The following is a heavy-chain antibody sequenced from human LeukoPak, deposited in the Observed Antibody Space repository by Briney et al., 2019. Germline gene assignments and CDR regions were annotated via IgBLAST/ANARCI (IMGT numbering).Heavy chain of an antibody. Sequence: SQTLSLTCTVSGDSISSGDFYWSWIRQPPGKGLDWIGYISYSGSTYYNPSLTSRITISIDTSKNQFSLKLTSVTAADTAVYYCARDFLTNTYYYDDTTLTPDAFDIWGQGTMVTVSS. CDR2: ISYSGST. D-gene: IGHD3-22*01. J-gene: IGHJ3*02. CDR3: ARDFLTNTYYYDDTTLTPDAFDI. CDR1: GDSISSGDFY. V-gene: IGHV4-30-4*01.